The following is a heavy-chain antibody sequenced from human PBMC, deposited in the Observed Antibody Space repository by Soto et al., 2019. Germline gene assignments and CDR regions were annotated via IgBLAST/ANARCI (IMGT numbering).Heavy chain of an antibody. V-gene: IGHV3-7*05. Sequence: EVQLVESGGGLVQPGGSLRLSCAASGFTLSSYWMSWVRQAPGKGLEWVANIKQDGSEKYDVDSVKGRFTISRDTAKSPLYLQLNSLRAEDTAVYYCAREYGSSYSPRYYGMDVWGQGTTVTVSS. CDR2: IKQDGSEK. CDR1: GFTLSSYW. CDR3: AREYGSSYSPRYYGMDV. J-gene: IGHJ6*02. D-gene: IGHD6-13*01.